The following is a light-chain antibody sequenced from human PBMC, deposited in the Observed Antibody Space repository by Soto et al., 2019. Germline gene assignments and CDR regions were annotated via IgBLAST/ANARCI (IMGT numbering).Light chain of an antibody. CDR2: GTS. V-gene: IGKV3-20*01. CDR1: QSVTSGY. CDR3: QQYATSPPIYS. Sequence: EIVLTQSPGTLSLSPGERATLSCRASQSVTSGYLGWYQQRPGQAPRLLIYGTSSRATGISYRFSGSESGTAFSLTISRLEPEDFAVYYCQQYATSPPIYSFGQGTKVEIK. J-gene: IGKJ2*01.